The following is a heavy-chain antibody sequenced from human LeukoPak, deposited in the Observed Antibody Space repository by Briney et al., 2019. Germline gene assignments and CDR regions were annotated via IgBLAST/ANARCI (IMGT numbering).Heavy chain of an antibody. CDR1: GGSVSSSNYY. D-gene: IGHD6-13*01. J-gene: IGHJ4*02. Sequence: SETLSLTCTVSGGSVSSSNYYWGWIRQPPGKGLEWIGSIYYSGSTYYNPSLKSRVTISVDTSKNQFSLKLSSVTAADTAVFYCARHSGPYSSSWFDYWGQGALVTVSS. CDR3: ARHSGPYSSSWFDY. CDR2: IYYSGST. V-gene: IGHV4-39*01.